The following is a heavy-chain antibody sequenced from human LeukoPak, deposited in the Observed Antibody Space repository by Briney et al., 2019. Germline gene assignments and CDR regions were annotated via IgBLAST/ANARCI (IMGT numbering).Heavy chain of an antibody. D-gene: IGHD6-19*01. CDR3: ARDQPPISSGWYDY. CDR1: EFTFSSYN. J-gene: IGHJ4*02. V-gene: IGHV3-21*01. Sequence: GGSLRLSCAASEFTFSSYNMNWVRQAPGKGLEWVTCISGSGKYIYYADSVKGRFTISRDNAKNSLYLQMNSLRAEDTAVYYCARDQPPISSGWYDYWGQGTLVTVSS. CDR2: ISGSGKYI.